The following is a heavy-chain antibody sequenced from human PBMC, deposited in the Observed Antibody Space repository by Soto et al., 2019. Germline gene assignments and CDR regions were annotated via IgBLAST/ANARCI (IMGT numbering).Heavy chain of an antibody. D-gene: IGHD3-22*01. J-gene: IGHJ4*02. CDR2: IYPGDSDT. CDR1: VYSFTSYW. V-gene: IGHV5-51*01. Sequence: GESLKNSCKGSVYSFTSYWIGWVRQMPGKGLAWMGIIYPGDSDTRYSPSFQGQGTISADKTISTAYLQRSSLKASDTAMYYCARHNPVLTCYYDSSGPIDYWGQGPLVTVSS. CDR3: ARHNPVLTCYYDSSGPIDY.